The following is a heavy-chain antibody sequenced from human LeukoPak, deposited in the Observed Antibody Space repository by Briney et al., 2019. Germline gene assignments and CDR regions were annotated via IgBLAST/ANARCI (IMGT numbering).Heavy chain of an antibody. CDR2: ISYDGSNK. CDR1: GFTFSSYA. CDR3: TTAGVGPYSGSYYGDY. D-gene: IGHD1-26*01. J-gene: IGHJ4*02. V-gene: IGHV3-30-3*01. Sequence: GGSLRLSCAASGFTFSSYAMHWVRQAPGKGLEWVAVISYDGSNKYYADSVKGRFTISRDNSKNTLYLQMNSLKTEDTAVYYCTTAGVGPYSGSYYGDYWGQGTLVTVSS.